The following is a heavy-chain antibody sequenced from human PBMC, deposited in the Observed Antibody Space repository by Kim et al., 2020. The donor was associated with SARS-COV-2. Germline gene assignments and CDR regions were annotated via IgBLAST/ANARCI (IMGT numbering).Heavy chain of an antibody. V-gene: IGHV4-59*01. D-gene: IGHD6-19*01. J-gene: IGHJ5*02. Sequence: SETLYLTCRISGGSISSYFWSWIRQPPGKGLEWIGHIFYTGTTYYSPSLKSRVTISVDTSKNQFSLRLNSVTAADTALSYCAGTMAVASWFDPWGQGTLV. CDR1: GGSISSYF. CDR2: IFYTGTT. CDR3: AGTMAVASWFDP.